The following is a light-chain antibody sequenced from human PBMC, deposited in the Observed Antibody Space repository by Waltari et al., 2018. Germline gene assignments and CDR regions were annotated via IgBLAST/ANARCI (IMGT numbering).Light chain of an antibody. V-gene: IGKV3-20*01. CDR2: GAS. CDR1: QSVTTNY. J-gene: IGKJ1*01. Sequence: EIVLTQSPGTLSLSAGERATLSCRASQSVTTNYLAWYQQNPGQAPRLLIYGASNRATGIPDRFTGSGSGTDFTLTSSRLEPEDFAVYYCQQYGSSPGTFGQGTKVEIK. CDR3: QQYGSSPGT.